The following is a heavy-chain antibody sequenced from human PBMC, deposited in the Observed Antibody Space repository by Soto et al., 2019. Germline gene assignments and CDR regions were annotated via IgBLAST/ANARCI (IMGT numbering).Heavy chain of an antibody. CDR1: GGSISSSSYY. CDR3: VRSRLRRPVDAFDI. Sequence: SETLSLTCTVSGGSISSSSYYWGWIRQPPGKGLEWIGTIYYSGSTYYKPSLKSRVTISVDTSKNQFSLKLSSVSATDTAVYYCVRSRLRRPVDAFDIWGQGTLVTGS. CDR2: IYYSGST. J-gene: IGHJ3*02. D-gene: IGHD4-17*01. V-gene: IGHV4-39*01.